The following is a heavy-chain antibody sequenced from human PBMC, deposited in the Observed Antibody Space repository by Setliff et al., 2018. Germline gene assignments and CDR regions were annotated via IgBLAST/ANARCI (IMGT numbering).Heavy chain of an antibody. V-gene: IGHV3-23*01. J-gene: IGHJ4*02. CDR2: ITVSGNT. D-gene: IGHD6-19*01. CDR1: GFTFSNYA. Sequence: GESLTISCAASGFTFSNYAMTWVRQAPGKGLEWVSAITVSGNTHYADSVKGRFTISRDNSKNTLSLQMDNLRAEDTATCYCAKCGRFAPSGWFQYVDSWAQGTLVTVSS. CDR3: AKCGRFAPSGWFQYVDS.